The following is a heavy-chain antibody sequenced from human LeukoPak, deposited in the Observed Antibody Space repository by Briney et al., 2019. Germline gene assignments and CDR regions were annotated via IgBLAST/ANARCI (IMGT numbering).Heavy chain of an antibody. V-gene: IGHV3-33*01. D-gene: IGHD6-13*01. CDR1: GFTFSAYG. CDR2: IWFDGSNK. CDR3: ASAAGPFDN. Sequence: GGSLRLSCAASGFTFSAYGMHWVRQAPGKGLEWVAVIWFDGSNKYYADSVKGRFTISRDNSKNTLYLQMNSLRAEDTAVYYCASAAGPFDNWGQGTLVTVSS. J-gene: IGHJ4*02.